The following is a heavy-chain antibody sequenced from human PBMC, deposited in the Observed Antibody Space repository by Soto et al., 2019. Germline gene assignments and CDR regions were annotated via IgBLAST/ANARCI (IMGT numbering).Heavy chain of an antibody. Sequence: QVQLQESGPGLVKPSETLSLTCTVSGGSISSYYWSWIRQPPGKGLEWIGYIYYSGSTNYNPSLKSRVTISVDTSKNQFSLKLSSVTAADTAVYYCARDTVKRITRWFDPWGQGTLVTVSS. D-gene: IGHD3-10*01. J-gene: IGHJ5*02. CDR2: IYYSGST. CDR1: GGSISSYY. V-gene: IGHV4-59*01. CDR3: ARDTVKRITRWFDP.